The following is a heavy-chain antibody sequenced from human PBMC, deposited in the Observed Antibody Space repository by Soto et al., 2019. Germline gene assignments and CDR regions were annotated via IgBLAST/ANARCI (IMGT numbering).Heavy chain of an antibody. CDR2: IKSDGSWA. J-gene: IGHJ4*02. CDR3: GRGDGDCCGGYRYLDRQ. CDR1: GFTFSSYW. V-gene: IGHV3-74*01. D-gene: IGHD2-21*01. Sequence: EVQLVESGGGLVQPGGSLRLSCTASGFTFSSYWMHWVRQAPGKGLEWVSRIKSDGSWALYADSMEGRLTISRDNAKNTQCLQMTSLRDEDTAVYYCGRGDGDCCGGYRYLDRQWGQGTLVTGSS.